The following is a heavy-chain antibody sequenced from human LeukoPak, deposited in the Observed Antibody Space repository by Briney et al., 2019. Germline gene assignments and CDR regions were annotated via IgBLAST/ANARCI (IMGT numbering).Heavy chain of an antibody. V-gene: IGHV3-23*01. CDR1: GFIFSSYS. CDR2: ISGSDGST. J-gene: IGHJ6*02. CDR3: AKPRQQLVRYGLDV. Sequence: GGSLRLSCAASGFIFSSYSMSWVRQAPGKGLEWVSAISGSDGSTYYADSVKGRFTISRDNSRSTLYLQMNSLRSEDTAVYYCAKPRQQLVRYGLDVWGQGTTVIVSS. D-gene: IGHD6-6*01.